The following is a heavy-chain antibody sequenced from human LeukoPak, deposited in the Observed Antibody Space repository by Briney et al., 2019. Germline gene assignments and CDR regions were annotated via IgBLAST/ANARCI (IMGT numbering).Heavy chain of an antibody. V-gene: IGHV3-23*01. Sequence: GGSLRLSCAASGFTFSSYAMSWVRQAPGKGLEWVSDINGSGGRTYYADSVKGRFTISRDNSDNTLYLQINSLRSEDTAVYYCARVGGYNFGGYEFPLDYWGQGTLVTVSS. J-gene: IGHJ4*02. CDR1: GFTFSSYA. D-gene: IGHD5-24*01. CDR2: INGSGGRT. CDR3: ARVGGYNFGGYEFPLDY.